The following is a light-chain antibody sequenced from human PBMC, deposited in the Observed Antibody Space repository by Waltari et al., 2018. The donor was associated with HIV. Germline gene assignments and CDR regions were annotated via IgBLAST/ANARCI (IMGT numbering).Light chain of an antibody. Sequence: QSALTQPASVSGSLGQSLTISCTGTSRDIGSYNLVSWYQQYPGKAPKVIIYDVNKWPSGVSHRFSGFKAANTASLTISGLQAEDEADYYCCSYAGSPTFVIFGGGTKVTVL. CDR3: CSYAGSPTFVI. CDR2: DVN. J-gene: IGLJ2*01. CDR1: SRDIGSYNL. V-gene: IGLV2-23*02.